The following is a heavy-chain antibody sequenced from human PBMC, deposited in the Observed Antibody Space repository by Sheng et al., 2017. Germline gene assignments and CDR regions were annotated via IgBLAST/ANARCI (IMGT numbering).Heavy chain of an antibody. V-gene: IGHV4-39*07. Sequence: QLQLQESGPGLVKPSETLSLTCTVSGGSISSSSFYWGWIRQPPGKGLEWIGTIYYSGTTYYNPSLKSRVTISVHTSKNQFSLNLTSVTAADTAVYFCARIIAVVVAAPYNWFDPWGQGTLVTVSS. J-gene: IGHJ5*02. CDR1: GGSISSSSFY. D-gene: IGHD2-15*01. CDR2: IYYSGTT. CDR3: ARIIAVVVAAPYNWFDP.